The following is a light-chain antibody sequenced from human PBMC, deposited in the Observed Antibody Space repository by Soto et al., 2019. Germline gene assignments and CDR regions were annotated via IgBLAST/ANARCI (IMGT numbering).Light chain of an antibody. CDR3: QKYGSSYT. CDR2: GAS. CDR1: QSVSSSY. Sequence: ENVLTQSPGTLSLSPGERVTLSCRASQSVSSSYLAWYQQKSGQAPRLLVYGASIRAIGIPVRFSGSGSGTDFTLTISGLEREDFAVYYCQKYGSSYTFGQGTKLEIK. V-gene: IGKV3-20*01. J-gene: IGKJ2*01.